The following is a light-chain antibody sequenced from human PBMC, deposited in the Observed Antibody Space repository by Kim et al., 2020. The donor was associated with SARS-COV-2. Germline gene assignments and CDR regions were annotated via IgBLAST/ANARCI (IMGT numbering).Light chain of an antibody. CDR2: KAS. Sequence: DIQMTQSPSTLSASVDDRVTITCRASQSISNSLAWYQQKPGKAPNLLIYKASTLQSGVPSRFSGSGSGTEFTLTISSLQPDDFATYYCQQYNSDSRTFGQGTKLEI. J-gene: IGKJ2*01. V-gene: IGKV1-5*03. CDR3: QQYNSDSRT. CDR1: QSISNS.